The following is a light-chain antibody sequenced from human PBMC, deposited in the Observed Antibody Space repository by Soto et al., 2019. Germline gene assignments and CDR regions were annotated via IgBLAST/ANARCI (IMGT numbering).Light chain of an antibody. Sequence: QSALTQPRSVSGSPAQSVTISCTGTSSDVGGYNYVSWYQQHPGKAPKLMIYDVTKRPSGVPDRFSGSKSGNTASLTISGLHAEDEADYYCCSYAGSVVFGGGTKLTV. CDR1: SSDVGGYNY. V-gene: IGLV2-11*01. CDR3: CSYAGSVV. J-gene: IGLJ2*01. CDR2: DVT.